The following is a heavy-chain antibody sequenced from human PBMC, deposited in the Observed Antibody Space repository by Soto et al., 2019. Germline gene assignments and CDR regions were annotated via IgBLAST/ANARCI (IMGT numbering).Heavy chain of an antibody. CDR2: IRTTGST. V-gene: IGHV3-53*02. Sequence: EVQLVETGGALIQPGGSLRLSRAASGFAVSNHYMNWVRQAPGKGLEWVSIIRTTGSTYYADSVKGRFTISRDNSKNTVSLEMNSLRVEDTAVYYCARNSMMDVWGQGTTVIVSS. J-gene: IGHJ6*02. CDR1: GFAVSNHY. CDR3: ARNSMMDV.